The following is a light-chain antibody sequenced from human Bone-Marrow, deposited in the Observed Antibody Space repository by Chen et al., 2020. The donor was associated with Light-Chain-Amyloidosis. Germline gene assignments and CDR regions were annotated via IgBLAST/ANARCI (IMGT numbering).Light chain of an antibody. CDR3: QVWDRSSDRPV. CDR1: NLGSTS. Sequence: SYVLTQPSSVSVAPAQTATNACGGNNLGSTSVHWYQQTPGQAPLLVVYDDSDRPSGIPERLSGSNSGNTATLTISRVEAGDEADYYCQVWDRSSDRPVFGGGTKLTVL. V-gene: IGLV3-21*02. CDR2: DDS. J-gene: IGLJ3*02.